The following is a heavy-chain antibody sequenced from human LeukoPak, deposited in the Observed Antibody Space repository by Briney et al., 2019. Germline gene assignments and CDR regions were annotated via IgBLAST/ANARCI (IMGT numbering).Heavy chain of an antibody. CDR2: IFPGDSDT. Sequence: GESLKISCKGSEYSFATYWIGWVRQMPGQGLEWMGIIFPGDSDTRYSPSFQGQVTVSADKSISTAYLQWSSLKASDTAIYYCASEYCSGGNCYFDYWGQGTLVTVSS. V-gene: IGHV5-51*01. CDR1: EYSFATYW. D-gene: IGHD2-15*01. J-gene: IGHJ4*02. CDR3: ASEYCSGGNCYFDY.